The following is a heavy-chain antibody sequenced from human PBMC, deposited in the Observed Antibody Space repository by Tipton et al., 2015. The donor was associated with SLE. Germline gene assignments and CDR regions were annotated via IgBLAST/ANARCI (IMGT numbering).Heavy chain of an antibody. CDR1: GGSFSGYY. CDR2: IFYSGST. Sequence: TLSLTCAVYGGSFSGYYWSWIRQPPGKGLEWIGYIFYSGSTNYNPSLRSRVTISVDTSKNQFSLKLRSVTAADTAVYYCARALYYHDSSGYLTGDAFDIWGQGTMVTVSS. CDR3: ARALYYHDSSGYLTGDAFDI. J-gene: IGHJ3*02. D-gene: IGHD3-22*01. V-gene: IGHV4-59*07.